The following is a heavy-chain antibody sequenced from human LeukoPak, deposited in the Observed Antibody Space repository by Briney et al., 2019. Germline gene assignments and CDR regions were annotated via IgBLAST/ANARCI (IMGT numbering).Heavy chain of an antibody. CDR2: IIPILGIA. J-gene: IGHJ4*02. CDR3: ARDEGRITMVRGFDY. D-gene: IGHD3-10*01. CDR1: GGTFSSYA. Sequence: GSSVKVSCKASGGTFSSYAISWVRQAPGQGLEWMGRIIPILGIANYAQKFQGRVTITADKSTSTAYMELSSLRSEDTAVYYCARDEGRITMVRGFDYWGQGTLVTVSS. V-gene: IGHV1-69*04.